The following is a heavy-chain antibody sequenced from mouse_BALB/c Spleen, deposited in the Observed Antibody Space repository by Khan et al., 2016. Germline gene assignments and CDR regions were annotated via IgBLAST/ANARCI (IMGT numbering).Heavy chain of an antibody. CDR2: ISYSGST. Sequence: EVQLHEPGPGLVKPSQSLPLTCTVTGYSITCDYAWNWIRQFPGNKLVWMGYISYSGSTSYNPSLQSRIFIIRDTSKNQFFLQLNSVTTEDTATNHSTRRGYFNYRSQSTTLTFSS. V-gene: IGHV3-2*02. CDR1: GYSITCDYA. CDR3: TRRGYFNY. J-gene: IGHJ2*01.